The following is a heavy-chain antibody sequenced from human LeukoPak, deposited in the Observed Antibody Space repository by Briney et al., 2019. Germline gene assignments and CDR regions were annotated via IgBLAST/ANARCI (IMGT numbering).Heavy chain of an antibody. J-gene: IGHJ3*02. D-gene: IGHD2-15*01. V-gene: IGHV4-59*01. CDR3: ARLYCSGGSCYFRDAFDI. CDR2: IYYSGST. CDR1: GGSISSYY. Sequence: KASETLSLTCTVSGGSISSYYWSWIRQPPGKGLEWIGYIYYSGSTNYNPSLKSRVTISVDTSKNQFSLKLSSVTAADTAVYYCARLYCSGGSCYFRDAFDIWGQGTMVTVSS.